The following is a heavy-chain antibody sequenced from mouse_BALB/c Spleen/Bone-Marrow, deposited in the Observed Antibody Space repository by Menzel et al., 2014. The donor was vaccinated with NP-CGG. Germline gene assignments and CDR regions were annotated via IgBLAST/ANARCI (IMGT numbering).Heavy chain of an antibody. CDR1: GYTFTSYW. CDR2: INPSNGRI. CDR3: ARKYYGSSYVWYFDV. J-gene: IGHJ1*01. D-gene: IGHD1-1*01. Sequence: QVQLQQSPGAELVKPGASVKLSCKASGYTFTSYWMQWVKQRPGQGLEWIGEINPSNGRINYNEKFKSKATLTVDKSSSTAYMQLSSLTSEDSAVYYCARKYYGSSYVWYFDVWGAGTTVTVSS. V-gene: IGHV1S81*02.